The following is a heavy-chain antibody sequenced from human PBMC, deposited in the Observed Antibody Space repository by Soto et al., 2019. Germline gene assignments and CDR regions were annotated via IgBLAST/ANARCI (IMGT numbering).Heavy chain of an antibody. V-gene: IGHV3-30-3*01. CDR3: AREDYYDSSGCTFDY. J-gene: IGHJ4*02. CDR1: GFTFSSYA. D-gene: IGHD3-22*01. CDR2: ISYDGSNK. Sequence: TGGSLRLSCAASGFTFSSYAMHWVRKAPGKGLEWVAVISYDGSNKYYADSVKGRFTVSRDNSKNTLYLQMNSLRAEDTAVYYCAREDYYDSSGCTFDYWGQGTLVTVSS.